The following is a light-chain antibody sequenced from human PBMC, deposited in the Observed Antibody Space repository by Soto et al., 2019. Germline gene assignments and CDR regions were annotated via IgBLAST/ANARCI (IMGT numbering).Light chain of an antibody. V-gene: IGLV2-14*01. CDR2: DVS. Sequence: QSALTQPASVSGSPGQSITIYCTGTSSDVGGYNYVSWYQQHPGKAPKLMIYDVSNRPSGVSNRFSGSKSGNTASLTNSGLHAEDEADYYCSSYTSSSTLVVFGGGTKATVL. CDR3: SSYTSSSTLVV. J-gene: IGLJ2*01. CDR1: SSDVGGYNY.